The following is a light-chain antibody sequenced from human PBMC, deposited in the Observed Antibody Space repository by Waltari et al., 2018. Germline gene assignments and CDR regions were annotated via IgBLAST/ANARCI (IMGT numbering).Light chain of an antibody. CDR1: QSVNSY. Sequence: EIVLTQSPATLSLSPGEGATLSCRASQSVNSYLAWYQQKSGQAPRLLIYDASNRATGIPARFSGSGSGTDFSLTISSLEPEDFAVYYCQQRGEWPPTFSQGTRLEIK. CDR3: QQRGEWPPT. CDR2: DAS. J-gene: IGKJ5*01. V-gene: IGKV3-11*01.